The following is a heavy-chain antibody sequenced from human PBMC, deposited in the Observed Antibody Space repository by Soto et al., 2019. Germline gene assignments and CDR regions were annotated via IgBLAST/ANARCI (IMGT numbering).Heavy chain of an antibody. J-gene: IGHJ6*02. V-gene: IGHV4-59*01. Sequence: PXEILSLTFTVSGGSISSYYWSWIRQPPGKGLEWIGYIYYSGSTNYNPSLKSRVTISVDTSKNQFSLKLSSVTAADTAVYYCAREPGIGSRGNYYYYYYGMDVWGQGTTVTVSS. D-gene: IGHD3-10*01. CDR2: IYYSGST. CDR3: AREPGIGSRGNYYYYYYGMDV. CDR1: GGSISSYY.